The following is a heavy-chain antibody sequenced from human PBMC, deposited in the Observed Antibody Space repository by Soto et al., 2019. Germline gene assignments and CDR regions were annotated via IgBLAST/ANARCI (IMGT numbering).Heavy chain of an antibody. D-gene: IGHD6-13*01. CDR3: ARTSAAGKYYDGMDV. Sequence: EVQLVQSGAEVKKPGASLKISCKGSGYSFISYWIGWVRQMPGKGLEWMGIIYPGDSDTRYSPSFQGQVTNSADKSTSTAYLQWSSLKASDTAMYYCARTSAAGKYYDGMDVWGQGTTVTVSS. J-gene: IGHJ6*02. V-gene: IGHV5-51*01. CDR1: GYSFISYW. CDR2: IYPGDSDT.